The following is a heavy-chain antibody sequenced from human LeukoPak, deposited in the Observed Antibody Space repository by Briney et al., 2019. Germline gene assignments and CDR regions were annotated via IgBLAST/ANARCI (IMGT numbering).Heavy chain of an antibody. CDR3: AKSHGYSSGWEDFDY. Sequence: GGSLRLSCAASGFTFSSYAMSWVRQAPGKGLEWVSAISGSGGSTYYADSVKGRFTISRDNSKSTLYLQMNSLRAEDTAVYYCAKSHGYSSGWEDFDYWGQGTLVTVSS. D-gene: IGHD6-19*01. J-gene: IGHJ4*02. CDR2: ISGSGGST. CDR1: GFTFSSYA. V-gene: IGHV3-23*01.